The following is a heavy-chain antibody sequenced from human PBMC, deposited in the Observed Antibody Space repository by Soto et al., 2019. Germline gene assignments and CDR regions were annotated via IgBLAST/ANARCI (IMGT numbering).Heavy chain of an antibody. CDR2: TYYRSKWFH. V-gene: IGHV6-1*01. Sequence: SQTLSLTCAISGDSVSSDITSWNWIRQSPSRGLEWLGRTYYRSKWFHDYAASVKSRITINPDTSKNQFSLELNSMTPEDTAVYCCPRGKDLVVWCQETLLTVSS. CDR1: GDSVSSDITS. D-gene: IGHD2-15*01. J-gene: IGHJ3*01. CDR3: PRGKDLVV.